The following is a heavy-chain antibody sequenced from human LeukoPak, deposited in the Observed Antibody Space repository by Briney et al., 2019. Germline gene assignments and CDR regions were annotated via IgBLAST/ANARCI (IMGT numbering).Heavy chain of an antibody. CDR1: GFPFGSYW. J-gene: IGHJ4*02. CDR2: IKQDGSKK. CDR3: TRVGYIDEGIDY. Sequence: GGSLRLSCVASGFPFGSYWMTWVRQAPGKGLEWVANIKQDGSKKSYVDSVKGRSTISRDNAKNSLYLQMNSLRAEDTAIYYCTRVGYIDEGIDYWGQGTLVTVSS. D-gene: IGHD5-24*01. V-gene: IGHV3-7*04.